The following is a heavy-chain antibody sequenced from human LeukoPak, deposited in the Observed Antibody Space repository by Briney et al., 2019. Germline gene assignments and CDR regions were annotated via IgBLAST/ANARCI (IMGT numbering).Heavy chain of an antibody. CDR1: GFIFRSYA. V-gene: IGHV3-23*01. J-gene: IGHJ4*02. CDR2: ISGSGAST. CDR3: ARDGYYYDSSGYFNFDY. Sequence: GGSLRLSCAASGFIFRSYAMSWVRQAPGKGLEWVSGISGSGASTYYADSVKGRFTISRDNSKNTLYLQMNSLRAEDTAVYYCARDGYYYDSSGYFNFDYWGQGTLVTVSS. D-gene: IGHD3-22*01.